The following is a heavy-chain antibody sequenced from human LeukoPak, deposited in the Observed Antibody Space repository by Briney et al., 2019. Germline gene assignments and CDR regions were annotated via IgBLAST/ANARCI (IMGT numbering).Heavy chain of an antibody. CDR2: ISAYNGKT. V-gene: IGHV1-18*01. Sequence: ASVKVSCKASGYTFTSYGISWVRQAPGQGLEWMGWISAYNGKTNYAQKLQGRVTMTTDTSTSTAYMELRSLRSDDTAVYYCARGVSGYCSSTSCSRGFDPWGQGTLVTVSS. J-gene: IGHJ5*02. CDR3: ARGVSGYCSSTSCSRGFDP. CDR1: GYTFTSYG. D-gene: IGHD2-2*01.